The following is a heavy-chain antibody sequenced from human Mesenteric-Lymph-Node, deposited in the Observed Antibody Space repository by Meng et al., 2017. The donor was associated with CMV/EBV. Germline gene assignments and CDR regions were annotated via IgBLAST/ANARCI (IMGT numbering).Heavy chain of an antibody. Sequence: ASVKVSCKSSGYPFIAYGVSWVRQAPGQGLEWMGWISPYNGDTNYAQKLQGRVTMTTDTSTSTAYMELTSLRSDDTAVYYCARGQKGPDGKIYYYYAMDVWGQGTTVTVSS. CDR1: GYPFIAYG. J-gene: IGHJ6*02. D-gene: IGHD6-13*01. CDR3: ARGQKGPDGKIYYYYAMDV. CDR2: ISPYNGDT. V-gene: IGHV1-18*01.